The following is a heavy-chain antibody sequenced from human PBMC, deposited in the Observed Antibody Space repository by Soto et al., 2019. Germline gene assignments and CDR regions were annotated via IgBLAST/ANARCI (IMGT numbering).Heavy chain of an antibody. Sequence: ASVKVSCKASGYIFTGYHIHWVRQAPGRGLEWMGWINPNSGDTEYAQNFQGRVTMTRETSLNLVYMEMSGLMSDDTAVYYCARDARGTRGFDEMDIWGQGTTLTVS. CDR1: GYIFTGYH. J-gene: IGHJ6*02. D-gene: IGHD3-9*01. CDR2: INPNSGDT. CDR3: ARDARGTRGFDEMDI. V-gene: IGHV1-2*02.